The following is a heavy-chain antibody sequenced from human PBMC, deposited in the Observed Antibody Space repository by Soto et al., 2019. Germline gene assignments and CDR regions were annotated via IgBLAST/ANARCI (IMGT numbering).Heavy chain of an antibody. D-gene: IGHD3-22*01. J-gene: IGHJ3*02. Sequence: ASVKVSCKASGYTFTGYYMHWVRQAPGQGLERMGWINPNSGGTNYAQKFQGRVTMTRDTSISTAYMELSRLRSDDTAVYYCASLDYYDSSGYPTADAFDIWGQGTMVTVSS. CDR1: GYTFTGYY. CDR2: INPNSGGT. CDR3: ASLDYYDSSGYPTADAFDI. V-gene: IGHV1-2*02.